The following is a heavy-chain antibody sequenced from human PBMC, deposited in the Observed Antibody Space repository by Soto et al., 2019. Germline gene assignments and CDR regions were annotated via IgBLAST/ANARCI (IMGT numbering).Heavy chain of an antibody. D-gene: IGHD2-15*01. CDR3: ARDPGAASFDF. Sequence: ASVKVSCKASGYTFTSYDINWVRQAPGEGLEWVGWINTSSGNTRYAQKLQGRLTLTTDTSTSTAYMDLTTLRSDDTAVYYCARDPGAASFDFWAQGTLVTVSS. CDR2: INTSSGNT. CDR1: GYTFTSYD. J-gene: IGHJ4*02. V-gene: IGHV1-18*01.